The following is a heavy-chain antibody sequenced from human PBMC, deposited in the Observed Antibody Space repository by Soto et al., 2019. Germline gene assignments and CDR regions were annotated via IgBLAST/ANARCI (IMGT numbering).Heavy chain of an antibody. CDR1: GGTFSSYA. D-gene: IGHD3-22*01. Sequence: QEQLVQSGAEVKKPGSSVKVSCKASGGTFSSYAISWVRQAPGQGLEWMGGIIPIFGTANYAQKFQGRVTITADESTSTAYMELSSLRSEDTAVYYCATKSNHYYDSSGYLVHWGQGTLVTVSS. CDR3: ATKSNHYYDSSGYLVH. J-gene: IGHJ4*02. V-gene: IGHV1-69*01. CDR2: IIPIFGTA.